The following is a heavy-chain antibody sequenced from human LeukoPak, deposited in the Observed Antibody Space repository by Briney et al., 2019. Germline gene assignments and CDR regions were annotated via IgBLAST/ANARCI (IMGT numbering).Heavy chain of an antibody. CDR3: VPEYYDYGDGGY. Sequence: GGSLRLSCAASGFTFSSYWMSWVRQAPGKGLEWVGSIKPDGSEKYYVDSVKGRFTISRDNAKNSLYLQMNSLRVEDTAVYYCVPEYYDYGDGGYWGQGTLVTVSS. J-gene: IGHJ4*02. V-gene: IGHV3-7*01. D-gene: IGHD4-17*01. CDR2: IKPDGSEK. CDR1: GFTFSSYW.